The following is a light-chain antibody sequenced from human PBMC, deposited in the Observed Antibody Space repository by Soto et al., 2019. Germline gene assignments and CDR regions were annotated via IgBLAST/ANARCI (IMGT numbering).Light chain of an antibody. V-gene: IGLV2-23*02. CDR3: CSYAASVV. J-gene: IGLJ2*01. CDR2: AVT. Sequence: QSALTQPASVSGSPGQSITISCTGTSSDVGTYNLVSWYQQHPGKAPKLIIYAVTERPSGVSSRFSGSKSGNTASLTISGLQDEDEANYYCCSYAASVVFGGGTKLTVL. CDR1: SSDVGTYNL.